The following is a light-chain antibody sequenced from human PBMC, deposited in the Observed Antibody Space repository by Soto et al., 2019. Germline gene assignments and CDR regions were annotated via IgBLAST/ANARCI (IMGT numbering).Light chain of an antibody. CDR2: GAS. Sequence: EIVLTQSPGTLSLSPGERATVSCRASQSVSSTYLAWYQQKAGQAPRLLIYGASSRATGIPDRFSGSGSGTDFTLTISRLEPEDFAVYYCQQYSDSPPTFGQGTKLEIK. CDR1: QSVSSTY. CDR3: QQYSDSPPT. V-gene: IGKV3-20*01. J-gene: IGKJ2*01.